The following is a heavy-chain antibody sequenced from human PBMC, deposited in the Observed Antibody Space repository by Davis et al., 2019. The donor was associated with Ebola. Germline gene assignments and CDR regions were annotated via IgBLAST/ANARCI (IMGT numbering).Heavy chain of an antibody. Sequence: ASVKVSCKASGHTFNTYAISWVRQAPGQGLEWMGWISAYNGDTDYARKFQGRVTMTTDTSTSTAYMELTSLRSDDSAVYFCARGGVAYSDLDYWGQGTLVAVSS. J-gene: IGHJ4*02. D-gene: IGHD2-21*01. CDR3: ARGGVAYSDLDY. V-gene: IGHV1-18*01. CDR2: ISAYNGDT. CDR1: GHTFNTYA.